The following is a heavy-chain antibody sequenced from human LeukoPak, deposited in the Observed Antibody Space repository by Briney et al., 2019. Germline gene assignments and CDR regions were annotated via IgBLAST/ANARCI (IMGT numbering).Heavy chain of an antibody. CDR1: GFTFSSHG. D-gene: IGHD4-11*01. Sequence: GGSLRLSCAASGFTFSSHGMHWVRQAPGKGLEWVAVIWYDGGNKYYADSVKGRFTISRDNSKNTLYLQMNSLRAEDTAVYYCAREAVATVTLVAGVDYWGQGTLVTVSS. CDR3: AREAVATVTLVAGVDY. CDR2: IWYDGGNK. J-gene: IGHJ4*02. V-gene: IGHV3-33*01.